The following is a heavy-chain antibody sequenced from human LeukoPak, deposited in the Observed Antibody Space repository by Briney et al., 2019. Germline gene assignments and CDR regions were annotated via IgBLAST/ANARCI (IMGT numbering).Heavy chain of an antibody. V-gene: IGHV4-39*07. CDR2: IYYSGST. CDR1: GGSISSSSYY. D-gene: IGHD6-13*01. CDR3: ARISSSNWYNERGAFDV. Sequence: SETLSLTCTVSGGSISSSSYYWGWIRQPPGKGLEWIGSIYYSGSTYYNPSLKSRVTISVDTSKNQFSLKLSSVTAADTAVYYCARISSSNWYNERGAFDVWGQGTMVTVSS. J-gene: IGHJ3*01.